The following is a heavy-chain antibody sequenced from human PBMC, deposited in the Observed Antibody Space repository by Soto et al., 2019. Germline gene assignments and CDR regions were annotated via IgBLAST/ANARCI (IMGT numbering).Heavy chain of an antibody. J-gene: IGHJ4*02. V-gene: IGHV3-30-3*01. CDR1: GLTFSNYA. CDR3: ARTRNYIVATPPDY. CDR2: ISHDETTK. D-gene: IGHD5-12*01. Sequence: QVQLEESGGGVVQPGKSLRLSCAASGLTFSNYALHWVRQAPGKGLEWVAVISHDETTKYYVDSVKGRFTISRDNSKNTLYLQMDSLRVEDTALYYCARTRNYIVATPPDYWGQGTLVTVSS.